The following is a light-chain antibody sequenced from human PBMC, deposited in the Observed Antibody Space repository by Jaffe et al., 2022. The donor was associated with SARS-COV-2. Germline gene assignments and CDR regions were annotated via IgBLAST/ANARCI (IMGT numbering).Light chain of an antibody. Sequence: QSALTQPPSASGSPGQSVTISCTGTSSDVGGYNFVSWYQQHPGEAPKLMIYEVNKRPSGVPDRFSGSKSGNTASLTVSGLQAEDEAYYYCSSSAGSSGKVFGGGTKLTVL. CDR1: SSDVGGYNF. J-gene: IGLJ2*01. CDR2: EVN. V-gene: IGLV2-8*01. CDR3: SSSAGSSGKV.